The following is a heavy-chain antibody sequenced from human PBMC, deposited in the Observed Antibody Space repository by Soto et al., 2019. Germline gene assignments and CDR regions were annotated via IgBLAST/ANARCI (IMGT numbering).Heavy chain of an antibody. CDR1: GFTFDDYA. CDR3: AKDKDGSYHYFDY. J-gene: IGHJ4*02. D-gene: IGHD1-26*01. Sequence: SLRLSGAASGFTFDDYAMHWVRQAPGKGLEWVSGISWNSGSIGYADSVKGRFTISRDNAKNSLYLQMNSLRAEDTALYYCAKDKDGSYHYFDYWGQGTLVTVSS. V-gene: IGHV3-9*01. CDR2: ISWNSGSI.